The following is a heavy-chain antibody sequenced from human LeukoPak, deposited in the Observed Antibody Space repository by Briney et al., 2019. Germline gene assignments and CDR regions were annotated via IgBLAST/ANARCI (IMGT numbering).Heavy chain of an antibody. Sequence: TSQTLSLTCAISGDSVSGNSAAWAWIRQSPSSGLEWLGRTYYRSKWYNDYATSMKRRITIKADTSKNQFSLQLSSVTPEDTAVYYCARGTGGGYDFSYWGQGTLVTVSS. J-gene: IGHJ4*02. CDR3: ARGTGGGYDFSY. D-gene: IGHD5-12*01. V-gene: IGHV6-1*01. CDR1: GDSVSGNSAA. CDR2: TYYRSKWYN.